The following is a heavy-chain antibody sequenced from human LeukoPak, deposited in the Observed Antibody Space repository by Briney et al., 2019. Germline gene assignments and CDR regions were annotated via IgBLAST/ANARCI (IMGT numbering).Heavy chain of an antibody. J-gene: IGHJ4*02. V-gene: IGHV3-43*02. CDR2: ISGDGGST. CDR3: AKDKRYSGYDPFDY. CDR1: GFTFDDYA. D-gene: IGHD5-12*01. Sequence: GSLRLSCAASGFTFDDYAMHWVRQAPGKGLEWVSLISGDGGSTYYADSVKSRFTISRDNSKNSLYLQMNSLRTEDTALYYCAKDKRYSGYDPFDYWGQGTLVTVSS.